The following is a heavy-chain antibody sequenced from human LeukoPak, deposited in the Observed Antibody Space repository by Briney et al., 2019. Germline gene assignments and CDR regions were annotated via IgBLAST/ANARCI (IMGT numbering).Heavy chain of an antibody. CDR3: ATHRYSEWSRAFDI. Sequence: PSQTLSLTCTVSGGSIRSGGYYWSWIRQHPGKGLEWIGYIYYSGSNYYNPSLKSRVAISVDTSKNQFSLKLSSVTAADTAVYYCATHRYSEWSRAFDIWGQGTMVTVSS. CDR2: IYYSGSN. V-gene: IGHV4-31*03. D-gene: IGHD3-3*01. J-gene: IGHJ3*02. CDR1: GGSIRSGGYY.